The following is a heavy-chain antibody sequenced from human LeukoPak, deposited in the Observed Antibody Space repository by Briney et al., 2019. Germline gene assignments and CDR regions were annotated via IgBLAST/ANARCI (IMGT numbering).Heavy chain of an antibody. CDR1: GFTFSSYS. CDR2: ISSSSTTI. J-gene: IGHJ4*02. D-gene: IGHD5-18*01. Sequence: HAGGSLRLSCAASGFTFSSYSMNWVRQAPGKGLEWVSYISSSSTTIYYADSVKGRFTISRDNAKNSLYLQMNSLRAEDTAVYYCAKEVTWIQLWFMAGSFDYWGQGTLVTVSS. V-gene: IGHV3-48*01. CDR3: AKEVTWIQLWFMAGSFDY.